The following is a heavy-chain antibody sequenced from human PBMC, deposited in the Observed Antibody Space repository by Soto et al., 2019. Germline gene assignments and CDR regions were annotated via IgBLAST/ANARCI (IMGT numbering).Heavy chain of an antibody. CDR3: ERRGSGSYYDY. J-gene: IGHJ4*02. CDR2: ISGSGGRT. V-gene: IGHV3-23*01. D-gene: IGHD1-26*01. Sequence: EVQLLESGGGLVQPGGSLRLSCAASGFTFSSYAMRLVRQAPVKGLEWVSAISGSGGRTYYADSVKGRFTISRDNSKKTLYLQKNILISEETAVYYCERRGSGSYYDYWGQGSLVTVSS. CDR1: GFTFSSYA.